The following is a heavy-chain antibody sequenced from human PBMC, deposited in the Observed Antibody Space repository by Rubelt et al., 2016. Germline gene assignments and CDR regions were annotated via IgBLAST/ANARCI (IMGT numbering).Heavy chain of an antibody. D-gene: IGHD3-9*01. CDR2: ISGSGGST. CDR3: AKSPITIFRWGDYFDY. V-gene: IGHV3-23*01. J-gene: IGHJ4*02. CDR1: GGSISSSSYY. Sequence: LQLQESGPGLVKPSETLSLTCTVSGGSISSSSYYWGWIRQPPGKGLGWVSAISGSGGSTYYADPGKGRFSISRDNAKNTLYLQMNSLGAEDTAVYYCAKSPITIFRWGDYFDYWGQGTLVTV.